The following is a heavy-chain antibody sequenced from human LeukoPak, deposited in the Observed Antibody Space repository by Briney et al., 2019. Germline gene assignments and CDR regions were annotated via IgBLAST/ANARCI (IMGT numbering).Heavy chain of an antibody. D-gene: IGHD2-21*02. CDR3: ARAWIMVTSHLDF. CDR2: ISAYNGNT. V-gene: IGHV1-18*01. J-gene: IGHJ4*02. CDR1: GYTFTSYG. Sequence: ASVKVSCRASGYTFTSYGISWVRQAPGQGLEWMGWISAYNGNTNYAQKLQGRVTMTTDTSTSIAYMELRSLRSDDTAMYYCARAWIMVTSHLDFWGQGTLVIVSS.